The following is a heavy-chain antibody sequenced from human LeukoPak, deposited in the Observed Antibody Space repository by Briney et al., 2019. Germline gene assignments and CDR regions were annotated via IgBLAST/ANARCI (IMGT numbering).Heavy chain of an antibody. J-gene: IGHJ4*02. V-gene: IGHV3-33*03. CDR1: GFTFSSYG. Sequence: GGSLRLSCAASGFTFSSYGMHWVRQAPGKGLEWVAVIWYDGSNKYYADSVKGRFTISRDNSKNTLYLQMNSLRAEDTAVYYCARSGFCSSTSCYPSDFDHWGQGTLVTVSS. CDR2: IWYDGSNK. CDR3: ARSGFCSSTSCYPSDFDH. D-gene: IGHD2-2*01.